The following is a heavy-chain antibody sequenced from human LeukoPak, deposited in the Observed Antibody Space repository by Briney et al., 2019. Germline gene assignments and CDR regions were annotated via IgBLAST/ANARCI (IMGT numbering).Heavy chain of an antibody. CDR3: VTRGKSTGDY. Sequence: PGGSLRLSCEAAGFTFSNVWMNWVRQAPEKGLEWIGRIKTKTDAGTTEYAEPVKGRFTISRDDSKNTLDLQMNSLKTEDTAPYYCVTRGKSTGDYWGQGTLVTVSS. CDR2: IKTKTDAGTT. CDR1: GFTFSNVW. J-gene: IGHJ4*02. D-gene: IGHD1-1*01. V-gene: IGHV3-15*01.